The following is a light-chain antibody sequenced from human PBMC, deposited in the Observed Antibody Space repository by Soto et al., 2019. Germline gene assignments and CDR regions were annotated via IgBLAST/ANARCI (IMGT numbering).Light chain of an antibody. CDR3: QQFKSYPPYT. Sequence: AIPLTQSPSSLSASVGDRVTITCRASQGISSGLAWYQQKPGKAPKLLIYDASSLESGVPSRFSGSGSGTDFTLTISSLQPEDFATYYCQQFKSYPPYTFSQGTRLEIK. CDR2: DAS. V-gene: IGKV1-13*02. CDR1: QGISSG. J-gene: IGKJ2*01.